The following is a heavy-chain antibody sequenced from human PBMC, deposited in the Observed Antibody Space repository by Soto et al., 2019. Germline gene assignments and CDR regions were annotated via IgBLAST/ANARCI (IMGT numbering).Heavy chain of an antibody. D-gene: IGHD6-13*01. CDR3: ARGSGPKQSSWYYYYYGMEV. Sequence: SETLSLTCAVYGGSFSGYYWSWIRQPPGKGLEWIGEINHSGSTNYNPSLKSRVTISVDTSKNQFSLKLSSVTAADTAVYYCARGSGPKQSSWYYYYYGMEVWGQGTTVTVSS. V-gene: IGHV4-34*01. CDR2: INHSGST. CDR1: GGSFSGYY. J-gene: IGHJ6*02.